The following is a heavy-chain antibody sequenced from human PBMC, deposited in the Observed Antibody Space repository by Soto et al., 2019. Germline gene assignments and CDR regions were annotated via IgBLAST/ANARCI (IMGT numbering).Heavy chain of an antibody. D-gene: IGHD2-15*01. Sequence: GGSLRLSCAASGFTFSSYSMNWVRQAPGKGLECVSSISSSSSYIYYADSVKGRFTISRDNAKNSLYLQMNSLRAEDTAVYYCVASIGGSGWFDPWGQGTLVTVSS. V-gene: IGHV3-21*01. CDR3: VASIGGSGWFDP. CDR2: ISSSSSYI. J-gene: IGHJ5*02. CDR1: GFTFSSYS.